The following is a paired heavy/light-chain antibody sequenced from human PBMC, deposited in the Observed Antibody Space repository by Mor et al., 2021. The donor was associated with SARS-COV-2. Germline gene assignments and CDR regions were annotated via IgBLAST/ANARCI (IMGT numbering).Heavy chain of an antibody. D-gene: IGHD2-21*02. CDR2: IWYDGSNK. Sequence: QVQLVESGGGVVQPGRSLRLSCAASGFTFSNYGMHWVRQAPGKGLEWVAVIWYDGSNKYYADFVKGRFTISRDNSKNTLYLQLNSLRAEDTAVYYCARGFGYCDGDCYLDYFDYWGQGSLVTVSS. V-gene: IGHV3-33*01. CDR3: ARGFGYCDGDCYLDYFDY. CDR1: GFTFSNYG. J-gene: IGHJ4*02.
Light chain of an antibody. CDR2: WAS. V-gene: IGKV4-1*01. Sequence: DIVMTQSPDSLAVSLGERATINCKSSRSVLFSSNNNNYLAWYQQRPGQPPKLLFYWASTRESGVPDRFSGSGSGTDFTLTISSLQAEDVAVYYCQQYYSPPLTFGGGTTVEIK. CDR3: QQYYSPPLT. CDR1: RSVLFSSNNNNY. J-gene: IGKJ4*01.